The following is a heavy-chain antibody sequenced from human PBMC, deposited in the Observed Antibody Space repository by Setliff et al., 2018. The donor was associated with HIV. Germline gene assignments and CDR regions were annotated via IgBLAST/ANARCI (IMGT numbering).Heavy chain of an antibody. Sequence: ETLSLTCTVSGGSIVSYYWTWIRQPAGKGLEWMGRIYSSGNTEYNPSLKGRVTMSVDTSENQFSLRLASVTAADTAVYYCARDVGGVHMATNFDFWGQGTLVTVSS. V-gene: IGHV4-4*07. CDR3: ARDVGGVHMATNFDF. CDR2: IYSSGNT. D-gene: IGHD1-26*01. J-gene: IGHJ4*02. CDR1: GGSIVSYY.